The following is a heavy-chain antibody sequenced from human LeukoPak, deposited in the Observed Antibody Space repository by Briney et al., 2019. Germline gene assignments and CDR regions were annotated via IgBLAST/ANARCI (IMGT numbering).Heavy chain of an antibody. D-gene: IGHD4-23*01. CDR3: ARPFIETPSLGALDY. CDR2: INPDSGGT. CDR1: GYSLTDYY. J-gene: IGHJ4*02. V-gene: IGHV1-2*02. Sequence: ASVKVFCKASGYSLTDYYMHWVRQAPGQGLEWMGWINPDSGGTNYAQNFQGRVTMTRDTSISTAYMELSRLRSDDTAVYYCARPFIETPSLGALDYWGQGTLVTVSS.